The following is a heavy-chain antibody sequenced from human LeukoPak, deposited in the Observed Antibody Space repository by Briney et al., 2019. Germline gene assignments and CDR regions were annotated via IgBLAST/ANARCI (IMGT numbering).Heavy chain of an antibody. CDR2: IYYSGST. J-gene: IGHJ6*02. V-gene: IGHV4-39*01. Sequence: SETLSLTCTVSGASITSYYWSWIRQPPGKGLEWIGSIYYSGSTYYNPSLKSRVTISVDTSKNQFSLKLSSVTAADTAVYYCRLLGYYYGMDVWGQGTTVTVSS. CDR3: RLLGYYYGMDV. D-gene: IGHD1-26*01. CDR1: GASITSYY.